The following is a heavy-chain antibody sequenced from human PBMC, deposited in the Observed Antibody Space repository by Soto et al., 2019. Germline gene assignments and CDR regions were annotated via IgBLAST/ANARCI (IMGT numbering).Heavy chain of an antibody. CDR3: ARCPGVFDY. Sequence: QVQLVQSGAEVKKPGSSVKVSCKASGGTFSSLAISWVRQAPGQGLEWMGGLVPLFGTANYAQKFQYRVTITADKSPSTSSMELSSLRSEDTAVYYCARCPGVFDYWGQGTLVTVSS. CDR2: LVPLFGTA. V-gene: IGHV1-69*06. J-gene: IGHJ4*02. CDR1: GGTFSSLA.